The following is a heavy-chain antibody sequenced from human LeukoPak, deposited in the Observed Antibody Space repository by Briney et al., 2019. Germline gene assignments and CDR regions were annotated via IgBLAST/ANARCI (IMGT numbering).Heavy chain of an antibody. Sequence: PSETLSLTCTVSGGSITSYYWSWIRQPPGKGLDWIGYIYYRGSTNYNPSLKSRVTISVDTSKNQFSLKLSSVTAADTAVYYCARDSYSSGWYYFDYWGQGTLVTVSS. CDR2: IYYRGST. D-gene: IGHD6-19*01. CDR3: ARDSYSSGWYYFDY. V-gene: IGHV4-59*01. J-gene: IGHJ4*02. CDR1: GGSITSYY.